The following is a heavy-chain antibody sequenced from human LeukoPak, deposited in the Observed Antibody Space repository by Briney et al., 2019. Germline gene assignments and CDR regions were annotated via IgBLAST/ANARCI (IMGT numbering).Heavy chain of an antibody. CDR1: GHTFIGYY. CDR2: INPNSGDT. Sequence: ASVKVSCKASGHTFIGYYMHWVRQAPGQGLEWMGWINPNSGDTNYAQKFQGRVTMTRDTSISTAYMELSSLRSEDTAVYYCARERDSSSWYQYYYYGMDVWGQGTTVTVSS. J-gene: IGHJ6*02. V-gene: IGHV1-2*02. D-gene: IGHD6-13*01. CDR3: ARERDSSSWYQYYYYGMDV.